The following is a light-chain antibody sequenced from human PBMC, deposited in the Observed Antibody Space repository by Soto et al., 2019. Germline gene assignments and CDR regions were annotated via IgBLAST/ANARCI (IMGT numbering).Light chain of an antibody. Sequence: DIVLAQSPGTLSLSPGERATLSCLASQSVSNSYLAWYQQKPGQAPRLLIYGVSSRATGIPDRFSGSGSGTDLTLTITRLEPEDFAVYYCKQYSSSHRPFGGGTKVDIX. V-gene: IGKV3-20*01. CDR1: QSVSNSY. J-gene: IGKJ4*01. CDR3: KQYSSSHRP. CDR2: GVS.